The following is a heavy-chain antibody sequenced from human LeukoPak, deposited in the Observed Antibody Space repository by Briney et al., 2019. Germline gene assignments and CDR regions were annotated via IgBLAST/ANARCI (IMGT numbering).Heavy chain of an antibody. CDR3: TREFYDTSGYYQDY. D-gene: IGHD3-22*01. CDR1: GGSISSGPYD. CDR2: IYASGST. Sequence: KPSETLSLTCTVSGGSISSGPYDGSRIRQPAGKGLEWIGRIYASGSTNYNPSLKSRVTISVDTSKNRFSLKLGSVTAADTAVYYCTREFYDTSGYYQDYWGQGTLVTVSS. V-gene: IGHV4-61*02. J-gene: IGHJ4*02.